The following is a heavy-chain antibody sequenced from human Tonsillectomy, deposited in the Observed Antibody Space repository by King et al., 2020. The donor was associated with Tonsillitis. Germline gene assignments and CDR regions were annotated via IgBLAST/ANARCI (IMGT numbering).Heavy chain of an antibody. Sequence: VQLVQSGAEVKKPGASVKVSCKASGYTLTSYGISWVRQAPGQGHEWMGWISSYNANTNYAQKVQDRVTMTTDTSTNTAHMELRNLTSDDTAVYYCARWAAYYYYHYMDVWGTGTTVTVSS. CDR1: GYTLTSYG. CDR2: ISSYNANT. J-gene: IGHJ6*03. CDR3: ARWAAYYYYHYMDV. V-gene: IGHV1-18*01.